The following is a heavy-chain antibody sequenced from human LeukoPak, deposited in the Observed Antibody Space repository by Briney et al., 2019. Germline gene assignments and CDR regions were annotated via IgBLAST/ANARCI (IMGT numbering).Heavy chain of an antibody. CDR3: ARHPSDCSGGSCKPKYYYYYYMDV. V-gene: IGHV5-51*01. D-gene: IGHD2-15*01. J-gene: IGHJ6*03. CDR2: IYPGDSDT. CDR1: GYSFTSYW. Sequence: GESLKISCKGSGYSFTSYWIGWVRQMPGKGLEWMGIIYPGDSDTRYSPSFQGQVTISADKSISTAYLQWSSLKASDTAMYYCARHPSDCSGGSCKPKYYYYYYMDVWGKGTTVTVSS.